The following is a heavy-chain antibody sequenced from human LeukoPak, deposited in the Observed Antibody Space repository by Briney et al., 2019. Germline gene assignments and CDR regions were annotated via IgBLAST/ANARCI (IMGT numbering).Heavy chain of an antibody. J-gene: IGHJ3*02. D-gene: IGHD3-22*01. CDR1: GYTLTELS. V-gene: IGHV1-24*01. CDR2: FDPEDGET. Sequence: ASVKVSCKVSGYTLTELSMHWVRQAPGKGLEWMGGFDPEDGETIYAQKFQGRVTMTEDTSTDTAYMELSSLRSEDTAVYYCATGERRYYDSSGTDAFDIWGQGTMVTVSS. CDR3: ATGERRYYDSSGTDAFDI.